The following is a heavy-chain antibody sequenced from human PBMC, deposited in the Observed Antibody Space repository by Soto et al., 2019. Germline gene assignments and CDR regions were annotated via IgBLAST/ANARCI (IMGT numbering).Heavy chain of an antibody. CDR2: LFSGGVST. J-gene: IGHJ4*02. CDR3: AIDRQPDAIWTFDY. CDR1: GFIISAYT. Sequence: GGSLRLSCSASGFIISAYTMGWVRLAPGKGLEWVASLFSGGVSTRYADSVTGRFTISRDNSKNMLYLQMNSLGVDDTAVYYCAIDRQPDAIWTFDYWGRGILVTVSS. V-gene: IGHV3-23*03. D-gene: IGHD2-8*01.